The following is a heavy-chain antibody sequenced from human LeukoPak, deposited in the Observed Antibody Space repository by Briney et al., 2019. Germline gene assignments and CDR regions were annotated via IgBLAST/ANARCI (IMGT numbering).Heavy chain of an antibody. Sequence: SQTLSLTCAISGDSVSANAWTWIRQSPLRGLEWLGRTYYRSKWYNEYALSVKSRITINPDTSKNQFSLHLTSVTPDDTAVYFCARDIAAACDYWGQGTLVTVSS. V-gene: IGHV6-1*01. CDR2: TYYRSKWYN. J-gene: IGHJ4*02. CDR3: ARDIAAACDY. CDR1: GDSVSANA. D-gene: IGHD6-13*01.